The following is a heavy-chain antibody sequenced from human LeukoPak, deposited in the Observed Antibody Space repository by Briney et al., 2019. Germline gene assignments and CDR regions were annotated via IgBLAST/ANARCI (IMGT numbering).Heavy chain of an antibody. J-gene: IGHJ6*02. CDR2: ISYDGSNK. CDR1: GFTFSSYA. V-gene: IGHV3-30-3*01. Sequence: SGGSLRLSCAASGFTFSSYAMHWVRQAPGKGLEWVAVISYDGSNKYYADSVKGRFTISRDNSKNTLYLQMNSLRDEDTAVYYCARVVYGGNLYYYYGMDVWGQGTTVTVSS. CDR3: ARVVYGGNLYYYYGMDV. D-gene: IGHD4-23*01.